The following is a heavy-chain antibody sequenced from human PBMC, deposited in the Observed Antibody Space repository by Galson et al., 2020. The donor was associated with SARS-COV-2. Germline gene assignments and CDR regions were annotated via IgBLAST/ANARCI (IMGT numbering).Heavy chain of an antibody. Sequence: GGYLRLSCAASGFTFSSYWMSWVRQAPGKGLEWVANIKQDGSEKYYVDSVKGRFTISRDNAKNSLYLQMNSLRAEDTAVYYCARDLYGGDYYYYGMDVWGQGTTVTVSS. CDR2: IKQDGSEK. J-gene: IGHJ6*02. CDR3: ARDLYGGDYYYYGMDV. CDR1: GFTFSSYW. D-gene: IGHD2-21*01. V-gene: IGHV3-7*01.